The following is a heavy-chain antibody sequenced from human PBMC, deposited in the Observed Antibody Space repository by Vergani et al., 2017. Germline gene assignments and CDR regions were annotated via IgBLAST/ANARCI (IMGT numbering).Heavy chain of an antibody. CDR3: ASLYDSSGYLFDY. CDR2: IYYSGST. J-gene: IGHJ4*02. CDR1: GASISSGSYY. V-gene: IGHV4-30-4*08. D-gene: IGHD3-22*01. Sequence: QVQLQESGPGLVRPSQTLSLTCTVSGASISSGSYYWSWIRQPPGKGLEWIGYIYYSGSTYYNPSLKSRVTISVDTSKNQFSLKLSSVTAADTAVYYCASLYDSSGYLFDYWGQGTLVTVSS.